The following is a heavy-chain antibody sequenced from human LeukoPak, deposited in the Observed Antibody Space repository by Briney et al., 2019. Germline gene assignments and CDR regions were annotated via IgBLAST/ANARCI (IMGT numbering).Heavy chain of an antibody. D-gene: IGHD3-10*01. CDR1: GGSFSGYY. Sequence: SETLSLTCAVYGGSFSGYYWSWIRQPPGKGLEWIGEINHSGSTNYHPSLKSRVTISVDTSKNQFSLKLSSVTAADTAVYYCARGLRSFKYNWFDPWGQGTLVTVSS. V-gene: IGHV4-34*01. J-gene: IGHJ5*02. CDR3: ARGLRSFKYNWFDP. CDR2: INHSGST.